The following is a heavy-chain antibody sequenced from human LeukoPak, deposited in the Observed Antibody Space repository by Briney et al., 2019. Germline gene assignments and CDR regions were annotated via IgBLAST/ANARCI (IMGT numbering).Heavy chain of an antibody. CDR1: GFTFSSYS. CDR3: AKVYGSGSYQDY. Sequence: PGGSLRLSCASSGFTFSSYSMSWVPQAPGKGLEWVSAISGSGGSTYYADAVKGGFTISRDNSKNRLYLQMNSLRAEDTAVYYCAKVYGSGSYQDYWGQGTLVTVSS. D-gene: IGHD3-10*01. V-gene: IGHV3-23*01. CDR2: ISGSGGST. J-gene: IGHJ4*02.